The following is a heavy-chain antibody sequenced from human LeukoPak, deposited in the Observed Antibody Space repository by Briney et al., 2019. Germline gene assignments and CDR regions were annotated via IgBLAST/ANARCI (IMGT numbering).Heavy chain of an antibody. CDR3: ARPHFDWLPNSAYDAFDI. D-gene: IGHD3-9*01. CDR2: INHSGST. J-gene: IGHJ3*02. CDR1: GGSFSGYY. Sequence: NPSETLSLTCAVYGGSFSGYYWSWIRQPPGKGLEWIGEINHSGSTNYNPSLKSRVTISVDTSKNQFSLKLSSVTAADTAVYYCARPHFDWLPNSAYDAFDIWGQGTMVTVSS. V-gene: IGHV4-34*01.